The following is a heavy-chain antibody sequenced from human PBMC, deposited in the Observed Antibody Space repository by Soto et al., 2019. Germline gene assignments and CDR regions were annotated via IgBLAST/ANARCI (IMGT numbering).Heavy chain of an antibody. V-gene: IGHV3-64*01. Sequence: EVQLVESGGGLVQPGGSVRLSCAASGFTFSSYCMHWVRQAPGKGLEYVSAITGNGGSTYYANSVKGRFTISRDNSKNTLYLQMGSLRADDMAVYYCARGRKDDYGDPGDFDYWGQGTLVTVSS. CDR1: GFTFSSYC. D-gene: IGHD4-17*01. CDR3: ARGRKDDYGDPGDFDY. J-gene: IGHJ4*02. CDR2: ITGNGGST.